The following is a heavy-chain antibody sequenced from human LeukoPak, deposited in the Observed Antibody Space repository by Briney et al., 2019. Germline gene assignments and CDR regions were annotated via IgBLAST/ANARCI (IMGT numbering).Heavy chain of an antibody. CDR2: IYSGGST. Sequence: GGSLRLSCAASGFTFSSNYMSRVRQAPGKGLEWVPVIYSGGSTYYADSVKGRFTISRDNSKNTLYLQMNSLRAEDTAVYYCCNYDFWSGYPYWGQGTLVTVSS. CDR1: GFTFSSNY. D-gene: IGHD3-3*01. CDR3: CNYDFWSGYPY. J-gene: IGHJ4*02. V-gene: IGHV3-53*01.